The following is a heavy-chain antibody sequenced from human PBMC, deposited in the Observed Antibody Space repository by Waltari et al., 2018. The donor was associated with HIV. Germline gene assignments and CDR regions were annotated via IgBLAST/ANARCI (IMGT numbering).Heavy chain of an antibody. J-gene: IGHJ2*01. D-gene: IGHD3-10*01. V-gene: IGHV4-39*01. CDR2: MDYSGNT. CDR3: ARRTSHTSGSYVYWYFDL. Sequence: QLQLQESGPGMVKPSETLSLTCSVSGASINTIGSNMGWIRQPPGKGLEWIGTMDYSGNTYYDPSLRSRVTISGDTSKNEFSLQLTSVTAADTAVYYCARRTSHTSGSYVYWYFDLWGRGTLVAVSS. CDR1: GASINTIGSN.